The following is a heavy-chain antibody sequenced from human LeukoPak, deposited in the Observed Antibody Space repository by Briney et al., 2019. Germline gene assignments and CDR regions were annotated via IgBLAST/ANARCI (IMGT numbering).Heavy chain of an antibody. V-gene: IGHV4-61*08. Sequence: SETLSLTCAVSGGSISSGGYYWSWLRQPPGKGLEWIGYIYYSGSTNYNPSLKSRVTVSVDTSKNQCSLKLSSVTTADTAVYYCTRSTNLEAFDIWGQGTMVTVSS. J-gene: IGHJ3*02. D-gene: IGHD2-8*01. CDR1: GGSISSGGYY. CDR3: TRSTNLEAFDI. CDR2: IYYSGST.